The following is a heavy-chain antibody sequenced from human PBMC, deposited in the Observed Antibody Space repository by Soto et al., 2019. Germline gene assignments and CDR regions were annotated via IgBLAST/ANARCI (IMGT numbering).Heavy chain of an antibody. J-gene: IGHJ4*02. D-gene: IGHD5-12*01. Sequence: SETRSLTCAVYGGSFSGYYWSWIRQPPGKGLEWIGEINHSGSTNYNPSLKSRVTISVDTSKNQFSLKLSSVTAADTAVYYCARGPVDIVATIGFDYWGQGTLVTVSS. CDR1: GGSFSGYY. CDR3: ARGPVDIVATIGFDY. CDR2: INHSGST. V-gene: IGHV4-34*01.